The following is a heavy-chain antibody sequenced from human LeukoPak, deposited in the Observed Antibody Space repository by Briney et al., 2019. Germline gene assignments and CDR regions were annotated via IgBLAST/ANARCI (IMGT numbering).Heavy chain of an antibody. J-gene: IGHJ4*02. Sequence: SETLSLTCTVSGDSVSSYYWAWIRQPPGKGLEWIGYIYNSGRTKINPSLKSRVALSVDTSKNQISLKLSSVTAADTAVYYCATLSRDGYDYWGQGTLVTVSS. CDR2: IYNSGRT. D-gene: IGHD5-24*01. CDR1: GDSVSSYY. V-gene: IGHV4-59*02. CDR3: ATLSRDGYDY.